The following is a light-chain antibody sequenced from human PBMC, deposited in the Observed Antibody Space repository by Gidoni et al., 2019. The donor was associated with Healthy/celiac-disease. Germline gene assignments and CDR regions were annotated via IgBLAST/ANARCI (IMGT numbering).Light chain of an antibody. CDR3: QKYNSAPRT. V-gene: IGKV1-27*01. Sequence: DIEMTQSPPSLSASVGDRVTITCRASQGISNYLTWYQQKPGKVPKLLIYAASTLQSGVPSRFSGSGSGTDFTLTISSLQPEDVATYYCQKYNSAPRTFGPGTKVDIK. J-gene: IGKJ3*01. CDR2: AAS. CDR1: QGISNY.